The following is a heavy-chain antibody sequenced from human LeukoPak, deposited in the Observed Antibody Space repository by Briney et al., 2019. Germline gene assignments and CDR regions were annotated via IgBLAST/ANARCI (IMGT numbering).Heavy chain of an antibody. J-gene: IGHJ4*02. D-gene: IGHD2-2*01. CDR2: IYTSGST. Sequence: SETLSLTCTVSGGSISSGSYYWSWIRQPAGKGLEWIGRIYTSGSTNYNPSLKSRVTISVDTSKNQFSLKLSSVTAADTAVYYCAREEVVPALSLVVGFDYWGQGTLVTVSS. V-gene: IGHV4-61*02. CDR3: AREEVVPALSLVVGFDY. CDR1: GGSISSGSYY.